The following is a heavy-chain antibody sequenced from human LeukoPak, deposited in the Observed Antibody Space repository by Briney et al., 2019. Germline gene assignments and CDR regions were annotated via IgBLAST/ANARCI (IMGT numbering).Heavy chain of an antibody. CDR2: IYSGGST. D-gene: IGHD1-26*01. Sequence: GSLRLSCAASGFTVSSNYMSWVRQAPGKGLEWVSVIYSGGSTYYADAVKGRFTISRDNSKNTLYLQMNSLRAEDTAVYYCASAPLLSGSYGYWGQGTLVTVSS. V-gene: IGHV3-53*01. J-gene: IGHJ4*02. CDR1: GFTVSSNY. CDR3: ASAPLLSGSYGY.